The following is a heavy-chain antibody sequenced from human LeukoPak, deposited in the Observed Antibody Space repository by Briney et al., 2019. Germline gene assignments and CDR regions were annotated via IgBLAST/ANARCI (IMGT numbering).Heavy chain of an antibody. D-gene: IGHD3-10*01. CDR3: ARQEPYYYGSGSFDY. CDR1: GGSISSSSCY. V-gene: IGHV4-39*01. J-gene: IGHJ4*02. Sequence: PSETLSLTCTVSGGSISSSSCYWGWIRQPPGKGLEWIGSIYYSGSTYYNPSLKSRVTMSVDTSKNQFSLKLSSVTAADTAVYYCARQEPYYYGSGSFDYWGQGTLVTVSS. CDR2: IYYSGST.